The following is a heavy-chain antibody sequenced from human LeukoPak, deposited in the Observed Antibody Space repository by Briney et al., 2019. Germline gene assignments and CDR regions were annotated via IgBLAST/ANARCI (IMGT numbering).Heavy chain of an antibody. V-gene: IGHV3-21*01. J-gene: IGHJ4*02. CDR1: GFTFSSHS. CDR3: ARDRGQQPVDY. CDR2: ISSSSSYI. D-gene: IGHD6-13*01. Sequence: GGSLRLSCAASGFTFSSHSMNWVRQAPGKGLEWVSSISSSSSYIYYADSVKGRFTISRDNAKNSLYLQMNSLRAEDTAVYYCARDRGQQPVDYWGQGTLVTVSS.